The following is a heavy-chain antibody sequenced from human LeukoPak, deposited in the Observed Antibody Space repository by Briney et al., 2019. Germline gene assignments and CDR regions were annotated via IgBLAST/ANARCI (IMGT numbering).Heavy chain of an antibody. CDR3: AREGSSSRYVYYYYGMDV. Sequence: GGSLRLSCAASGFTFSDYYMSWIRQAPGKGLEWVSYISSSSSYTNYADSVKGRFTISRDNAKNSLYLQMNSLRAEDTAVYYCAREGSSSRYVYYYYGMDVWGQGTTVTVSS. D-gene: IGHD6-13*01. J-gene: IGHJ6*02. V-gene: IGHV3-11*06. CDR1: GFTFSDYY. CDR2: ISSSSSYT.